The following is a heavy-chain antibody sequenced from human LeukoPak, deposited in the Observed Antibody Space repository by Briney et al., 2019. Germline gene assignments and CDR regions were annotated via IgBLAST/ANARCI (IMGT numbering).Heavy chain of an antibody. CDR1: GFTFSIHW. J-gene: IGHJ3*02. V-gene: IGHV3-21*01. Sequence: GGSLRLSCAASGFTFSIHWMHWVRQAPGKGLVWVSRISTSSSYIYYADSLKGRFTVSRDNAKNSLYLQMNSLRAEDTAVYYCARQRAGHAFDIWGQGTMVTVSS. CDR2: ISTSSSYI. CDR3: ARQRAGHAFDI.